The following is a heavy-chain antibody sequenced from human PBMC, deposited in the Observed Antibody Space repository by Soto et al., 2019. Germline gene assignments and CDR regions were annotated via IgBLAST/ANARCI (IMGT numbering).Heavy chain of an antibody. Sequence: ASVKVSCKVSGHTLSELSIHWVRQAPGKGLEWMGGFDPEDGEVKYARNFQGRMTVTEDTSTETAYLDLSSLRSEDTAVYFCTTAPFRGYSFGIWGQGTLVTVSS. CDR3: TTAPFRGYSFGI. CDR1: GHTLSELS. CDR2: FDPEDGEV. J-gene: IGHJ4*02. V-gene: IGHV1-24*01. D-gene: IGHD5-18*01.